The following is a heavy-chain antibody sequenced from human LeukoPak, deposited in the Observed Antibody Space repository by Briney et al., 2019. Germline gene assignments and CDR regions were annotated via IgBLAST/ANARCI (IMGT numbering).Heavy chain of an antibody. Sequence: PSQTLSLTCTVSGGSISSSSYYWGWIRQPPGKGLEWIGSIYYSGSTYYNPSLKSRVTISVDTSKNQFSLKLSSVTAADTAVYYCARVGFRQQLAWFDPWGQGTLVTVSS. CDR2: IYYSGST. CDR3: ARVGFRQQLAWFDP. J-gene: IGHJ5*02. CDR1: GGSISSSSYY. V-gene: IGHV4-39*07. D-gene: IGHD6-13*01.